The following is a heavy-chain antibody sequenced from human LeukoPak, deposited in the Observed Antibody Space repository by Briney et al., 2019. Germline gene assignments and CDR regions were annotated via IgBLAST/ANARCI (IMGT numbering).Heavy chain of an antibody. CDR3: ARARPHLTEDYYSYYGMDV. V-gene: IGHV3-7*01. CDR1: GFTFSNYW. CDR2: IKQDGSEK. D-gene: IGHD3-9*01. Sequence: GGSLRLSCAASGFTFSNYWMSWVRQAPGKGLEGVANIKQDGSEKHYVDSVKGRFPNSRDNAKNSLYLQMNSLRAEDTAVYYCARARPHLTEDYYSYYGMDVWGQGTTVTVSS. J-gene: IGHJ6*02.